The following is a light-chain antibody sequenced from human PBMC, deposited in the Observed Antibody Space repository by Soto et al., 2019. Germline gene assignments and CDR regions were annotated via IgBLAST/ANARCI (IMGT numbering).Light chain of an antibody. Sequence: DIQMTQSPSTLSASVGDRVTITCRASQSISSWLAWYHQKPGKAPKLLIYDAPSLESGVPSRFSGSGSGTEFTLTISSLQPDDFATYYCQQYNSYSWTFGQGTKVEIK. J-gene: IGKJ1*01. CDR3: QQYNSYSWT. CDR2: DAP. CDR1: QSISSW. V-gene: IGKV1-5*01.